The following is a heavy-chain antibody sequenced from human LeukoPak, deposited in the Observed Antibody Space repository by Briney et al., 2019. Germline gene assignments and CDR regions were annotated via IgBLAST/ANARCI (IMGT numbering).Heavy chain of an antibody. D-gene: IGHD3-3*01. CDR3: ARDNDFWSGYYSFDF. CDR1: GDSINSAAYY. Sequence: SQTLSLTCTVSGDSINSAAYYWSWIRQHPGKGLEWIGYIYYSGSTSYNPSLQSRVTISIDTSKNQFSLKLSSVTAADTAVYYCARDNDFWSGYYSFDFWGRGTLVIVSS. CDR2: IYYSGST. J-gene: IGHJ4*02. V-gene: IGHV4-31*03.